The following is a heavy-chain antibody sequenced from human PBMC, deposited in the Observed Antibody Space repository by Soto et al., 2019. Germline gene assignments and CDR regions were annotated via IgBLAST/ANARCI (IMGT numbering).Heavy chain of an antibody. V-gene: IGHV3-30*18. D-gene: IGHD6-19*01. CDR2: ISYDGSNT. Sequence: QVQLVESGGGVVQPGRSLRLSCAASGFSFSNYGIHWVRQAPGKGLEWVALISYDGSNTYYADSVKDRFTISRDSSKNTLYLQMNSMSAEDPAVYYCAKDGNVYSSGWYAPSLDYWGPGTLVTVSS. CDR3: AKDGNVYSSGWYAPSLDY. J-gene: IGHJ4*02. CDR1: GFSFSNYG.